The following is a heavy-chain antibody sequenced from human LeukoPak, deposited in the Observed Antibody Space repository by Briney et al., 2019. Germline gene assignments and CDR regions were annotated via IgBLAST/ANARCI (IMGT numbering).Heavy chain of an antibody. Sequence: SVKVSCKASGGTFSSYAISWVRQAPGQGLEWMGRIIPILGIANYAQKFQGRVTITADKSTSTAYMELSSLRSEDTAVYYCAETYDISGYYPDYWGQGTLVTVSS. CDR3: AETYDISGYYPDY. J-gene: IGHJ4*02. V-gene: IGHV1-69*04. CDR2: IIPILGIA. CDR1: GGTFSSYA. D-gene: IGHD3-22*01.